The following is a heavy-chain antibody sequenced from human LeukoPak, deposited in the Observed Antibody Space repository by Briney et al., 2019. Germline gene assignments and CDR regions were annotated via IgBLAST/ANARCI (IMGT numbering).Heavy chain of an antibody. CDR2: IWYDGSNK. D-gene: IGHD4-23*01. J-gene: IGHJ4*02. Sequence: PGRSLRLSCAASGFSFRSYGMHWVRQAPGKGLEWVALIWYDGSNKYYADSVKGRFTISRDNSKNTLYLQMNSLRAEDTAVYYCAKAPLGGNFDFDYWGQGTLVTVSS. V-gene: IGHV3-33*06. CDR1: GFSFRSYG. CDR3: AKAPLGGNFDFDY.